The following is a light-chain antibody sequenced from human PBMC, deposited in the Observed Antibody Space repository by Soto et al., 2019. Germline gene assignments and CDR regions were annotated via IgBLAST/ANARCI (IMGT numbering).Light chain of an antibody. Sequence: EIVMTQSPATLSVSPGERATLSCRASHRVSSYLAWYQQKPGQAPRLLIFATSTRATGIPARFSGSGSGTEFTLTISSLQPEDFATYFCQQAKSFPLTFGGGTKVDIK. J-gene: IGKJ4*01. CDR3: QQAKSFPLT. V-gene: IGKV3-15*01. CDR2: ATS. CDR1: HRVSSY.